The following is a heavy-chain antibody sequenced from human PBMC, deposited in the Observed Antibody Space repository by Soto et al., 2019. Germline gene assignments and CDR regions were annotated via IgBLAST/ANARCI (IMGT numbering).Heavy chain of an antibody. Sequence: SETLSLTCTVSGCPISTYFWSWIRQPAGGGLEWIGRIYTTGSTNYNPSLKSRVTMSLDTSRNQFSLKLSSVTAADTAVYYCAREGGYFDSSGSGVYHYHGVDVWGQGTTVT. CDR2: IYTTGST. V-gene: IGHV4-4*07. CDR1: GCPISTYF. D-gene: IGHD3-22*01. J-gene: IGHJ6*02. CDR3: AREGGYFDSSGSGVYHYHGVDV.